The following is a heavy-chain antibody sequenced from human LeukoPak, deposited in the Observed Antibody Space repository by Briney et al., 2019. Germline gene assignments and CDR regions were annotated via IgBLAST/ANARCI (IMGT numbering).Heavy chain of an antibody. CDR2: TVSEIDGGTT. V-gene: IGHV3-15*04. J-gene: IGHJ6*02. CDR3: TTDEDWNYARKDV. D-gene: IGHD1-7*01. CDR1: GFTFNYAW. Sequence: GSLRLSCAASGFTFNYAWMSWVRQVPGKGLEWVGQTVSEIDGGTTDYAAPVKGRFTIPRDDSKGTLYLQMNSLKIEDTAVYYCTTDEDWNYARKDVWGQGATVIVSS.